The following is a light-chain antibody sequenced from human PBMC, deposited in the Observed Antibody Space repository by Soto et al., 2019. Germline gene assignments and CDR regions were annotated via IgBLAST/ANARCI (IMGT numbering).Light chain of an antibody. Sequence: DIPMTQSPSILSASVGDGVTITCRASQNIGSWLAWYQQKPGEAPKLLISKATNLQSGVPSRFSGSGSGTDFSLTISSLQPVDSATYFCQQYNDFQYSFGPGTKLDI. V-gene: IGKV1-5*03. CDR1: QNIGSW. CDR2: KAT. CDR3: QQYNDFQYS. J-gene: IGKJ2*01.